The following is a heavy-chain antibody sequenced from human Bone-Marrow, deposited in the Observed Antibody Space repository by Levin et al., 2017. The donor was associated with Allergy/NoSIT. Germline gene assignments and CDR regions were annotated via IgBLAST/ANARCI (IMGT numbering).Heavy chain of an antibody. CDR1: GFSLPGTPVG. D-gene: IGHD1-1*01. J-gene: IGHJ3*01. V-gene: IGHV2-5*02. CDR3: AHRRREGGNWDGGTLDV. Sequence: QTLSLPCTFSGFSLPGTPVGVGWLRQPPGKALEWLVFIYWDDDKRYNPSLKNRLTITKDTSKNQVVLTMMNMDPGDTATYYCAHRRREGGNWDGGTLDVWGQGTVVTVSS. CDR2: IYWDDDK.